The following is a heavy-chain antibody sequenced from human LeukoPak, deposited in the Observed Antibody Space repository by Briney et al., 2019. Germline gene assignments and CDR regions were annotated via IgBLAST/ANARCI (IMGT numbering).Heavy chain of an antibody. J-gene: IGHJ4*02. Sequence: GESLKISCKDSGYTFTNYWIGWVRQMPGKGLEFMGIIYPGDSDTRYSPSFQGQVTISVDKSINTAYLQWSSLKASDSAMYYCARAGYSNRWDGVDYWGQGTLVTVSS. CDR3: ARAGYSNRWDGVDY. V-gene: IGHV5-51*01. D-gene: IGHD2/OR15-2a*01. CDR1: GYTFTNYW. CDR2: IYPGDSDT.